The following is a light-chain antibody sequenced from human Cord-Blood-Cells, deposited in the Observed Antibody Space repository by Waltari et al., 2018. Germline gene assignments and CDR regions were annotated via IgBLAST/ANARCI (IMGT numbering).Light chain of an antibody. Sequence: DIQMTQSPSSLSASVGDRVTITCRASQSISSYLNWYQQKPGKVPKLLIYAASSLQSGVPSRFSGSGSGTDFTLTISSLHPEDFATYYCQQSYRTPITFGQGTRLEIK. CDR3: QQSYRTPIT. CDR1: QSISSY. V-gene: IGKV1-39*01. J-gene: IGKJ5*01. CDR2: AAS.